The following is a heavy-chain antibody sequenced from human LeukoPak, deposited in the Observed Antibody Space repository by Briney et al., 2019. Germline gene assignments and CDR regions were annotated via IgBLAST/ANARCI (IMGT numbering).Heavy chain of an antibody. J-gene: IGHJ3*02. D-gene: IGHD3-10*01. V-gene: IGHV4-34*01. CDR2: INHSGST. CDR3: AKSNGYGLVDI. Sequence: PSETLSLTCAVYGGSFSGYYWSWIRQPPGKGLEWTGEINHSGSTYYSPSLKSRVTISLDTSRNQFSLKLNSVTAADTAVYYCAKSNGYGLVDIWGQGTMVTVSS. CDR1: GGSFSGYY.